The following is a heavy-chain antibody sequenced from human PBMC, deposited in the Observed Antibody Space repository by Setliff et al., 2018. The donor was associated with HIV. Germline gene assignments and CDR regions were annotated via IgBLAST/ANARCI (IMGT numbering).Heavy chain of an antibody. D-gene: IGHD3-3*01. J-gene: IGHJ4*02. Sequence: GGSLRLSCVASGFTFNTYWMSWVRQAPGKGLEWVANIKEDGSEKYYVDSAKGRFTISRDNAKNSLYLQMNSLRAEDTAVYYCARDFAVGTVYFDCWGQGTLVTVSS. CDR1: GFTFNTYW. V-gene: IGHV3-7*03. CDR3: ARDFAVGTVYFDC. CDR2: IKEDGSEK.